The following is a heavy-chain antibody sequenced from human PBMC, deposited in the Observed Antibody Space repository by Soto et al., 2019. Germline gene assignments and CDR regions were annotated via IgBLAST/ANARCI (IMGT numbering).Heavy chain of an antibody. D-gene: IGHD5-18*01. CDR2: ISYSGTT. Sequence: QVQLQESGPGLVKPSQTLSLTCTVSGDSISSNNNYWSWIRQPPGEGLEWIGFISYSGTTSYSPSLKSRVAISLDTSKNQFSLSLSSVTAADTAEYYCASGRGYSYGLDPWGQGTLVTVSS. J-gene: IGHJ5*02. CDR1: GDSISSNNNY. V-gene: IGHV4-30-4*01. CDR3: ASGRGYSYGLDP.